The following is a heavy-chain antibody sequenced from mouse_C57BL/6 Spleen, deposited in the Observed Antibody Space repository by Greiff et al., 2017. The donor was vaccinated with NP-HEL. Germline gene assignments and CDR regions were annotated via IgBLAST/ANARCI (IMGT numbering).Heavy chain of an antibody. V-gene: IGHV5-4*01. J-gene: IGHJ2*01. CDR3: AREGTTGFDY. CDR1: GFTFSSYA. CDR2: ISDGGSYT. D-gene: IGHD1-1*01. Sequence: EVKVEESGGGLVKPGGSLKLSCAASGFTFSSYAMSWVRQTPEKRLEWVATISDGGSYTYYPDNVKGRFTISRDNAKNNLYLQMSHLKSEDTAMYYCAREGTTGFDYWGQGTPLTVSS.